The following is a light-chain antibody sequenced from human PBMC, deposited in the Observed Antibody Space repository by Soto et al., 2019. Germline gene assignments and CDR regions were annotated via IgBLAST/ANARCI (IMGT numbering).Light chain of an antibody. CDR2: KAS. V-gene: IGKV1-5*03. Sequence: DIQMTQSPSTLSASVGDRVTITCRASQSISSWLAWYQQKPGKAPKLLLYKASSLESWVPSRFSGSGSGTEFTLTISSLQPDDFATYYRQQYNSYRGTFGPGTKVEIK. CDR3: QQYNSYRGT. J-gene: IGKJ1*01. CDR1: QSISSW.